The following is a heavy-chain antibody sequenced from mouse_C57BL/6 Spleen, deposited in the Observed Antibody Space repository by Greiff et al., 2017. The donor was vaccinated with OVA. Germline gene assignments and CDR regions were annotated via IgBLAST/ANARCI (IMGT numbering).Heavy chain of an antibody. CDR1: GFNIKDDY. J-gene: IGHJ2*01. D-gene: IGHD1-1*01. Sequence: VHVKQSGAELVRPGASVKLSCTASGFNIKDDYMHWVKQRPEQGLEWIGWIDPENGDTEYASKFQGKATITADTSSNTAYLQLSSLTSEDTAVYYCTTWGTVVATDYWGQGTTLTVSS. V-gene: IGHV14-4*01. CDR3: TTWGTVVATDY. CDR2: IDPENGDT.